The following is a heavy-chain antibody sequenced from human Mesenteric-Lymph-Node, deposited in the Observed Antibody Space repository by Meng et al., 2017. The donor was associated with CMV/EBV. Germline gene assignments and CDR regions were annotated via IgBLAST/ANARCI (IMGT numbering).Heavy chain of an antibody. CDR2: ISNDGRDK. CDR1: GFTFSNYG. J-gene: IGHJ4*02. D-gene: IGHD3-22*01. CDR3: ARDRTYYDSDFDY. V-gene: IGHV3-30*04. Sequence: GESLKISWGASGFTFSNYGLHWVRQAPGKGVEWVAAISNDGRDKYYADSVRGRFTISRDNSKNTLYLQINSLRAEDTALYYCARDRTYYDSDFDYWGQGTLVTVSS.